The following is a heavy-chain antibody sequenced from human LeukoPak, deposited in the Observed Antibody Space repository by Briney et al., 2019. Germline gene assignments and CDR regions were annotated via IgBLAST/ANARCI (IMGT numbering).Heavy chain of an antibody. J-gene: IGHJ6*02. V-gene: IGHV3-21*01. CDR2: ISSSSYI. Sequence: GGSLRLSCAASGFTFSSYSMNWVRQAPGKGLEWVSSISSSSYIYYADSVKGRFTISRDNAKNSLYLQMNSLRAEDTAVHYCARAKPYYGMDVWGQGTTVTVSS. CDR3: ARAKPYYGMDV. CDR1: GFTFSSYS.